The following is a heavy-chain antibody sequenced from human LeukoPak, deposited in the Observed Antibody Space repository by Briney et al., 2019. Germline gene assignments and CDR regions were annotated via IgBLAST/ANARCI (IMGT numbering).Heavy chain of an antibody. CDR2: IYENGGTT. J-gene: IGHJ4*02. D-gene: IGHD2-21*01. CDR1: GFTFRSHA. Sequence: GGSLRLSCVGSGFTFRSHAMSWVRQAPEKGLEFVSGIYENGGTTYYADSVKGRFSISRDNSKNILYLQMDSLRGEDTAVYYCAKDFRIGYSAHFDYWGQGALVTVSS. V-gene: IGHV3-23*01. CDR3: AKDFRIGYSAHFDY.